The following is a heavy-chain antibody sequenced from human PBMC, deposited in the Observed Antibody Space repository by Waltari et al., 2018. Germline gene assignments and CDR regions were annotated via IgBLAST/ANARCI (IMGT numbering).Heavy chain of an antibody. J-gene: IGHJ4*02. CDR1: GLTFSIYA. CDR2: ISGSGGNT. D-gene: IGHD3-22*01. V-gene: IGHV3-23*01. CDR3: ANLPYDRSGYPQLFFDY. Sequence: EVQLLESGGGLVQPGGSLRLSCEASGLTFSIYAMSWVRQAPGKGPEWVAGISGSGGNTYYADSVKGRFAISRDNSKNTLYLQMNTLRAEDTALYYCANLPYDRSGYPQLFFDYWGQGTLVTVSS.